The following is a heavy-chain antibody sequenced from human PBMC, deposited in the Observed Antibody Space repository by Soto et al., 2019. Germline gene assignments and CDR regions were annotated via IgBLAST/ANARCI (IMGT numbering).Heavy chain of an antibody. CDR1: GFTFTNVG. V-gene: IGHV3-23*01. CDR3: AKLYWNPRYFDY. D-gene: IGHD1-1*01. Sequence: GGSLRRSCAASGFTFTNVGMTWVRQAPGKGLEWVSTITDSGGSTDYADSVKGRFTISRDNSKSTLYLQMNNLRADDTAVYYCAKLYWNPRYFDYWGQGARVTVSS. CDR2: ITDSGGST. J-gene: IGHJ4*02.